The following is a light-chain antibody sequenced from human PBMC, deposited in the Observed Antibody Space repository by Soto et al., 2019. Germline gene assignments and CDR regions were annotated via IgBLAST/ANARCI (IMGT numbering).Light chain of an antibody. Sequence: QSVLTQPASVSGSPGQSITISCTGTSSNVGGYDYVSWYQQHPGKAPKLMIYDVSYRPPGVSNRFSGSKSVNTASLTISGLQAEDEADYYCSSYTSSSALVFGTGTKVTV. V-gene: IGLV2-14*03. CDR1: SSNVGGYDY. CDR3: SSYTSSSALV. CDR2: DVS. J-gene: IGLJ1*01.